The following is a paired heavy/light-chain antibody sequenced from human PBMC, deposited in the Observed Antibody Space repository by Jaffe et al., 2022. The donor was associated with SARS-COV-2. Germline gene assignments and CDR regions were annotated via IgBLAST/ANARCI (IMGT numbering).Heavy chain of an antibody. Sequence: QITLKESDPTLVKPTQTLTLTCSFSGFSLSTSGVGVGWIRQPPGQALEWLALIYWDDDKRYSPSLESRLTITKDTSKNQVVLTMTNMDPVDTATYYCAHTVYGSGNSFDYWGQGTVVTVSS. CDR3: AHTVYGSGNSFDY. CDR1: GFSLSTSGVG. CDR2: IYWDDDK. J-gene: IGHJ4*02. D-gene: IGHD3-10*01. V-gene: IGHV2-5*02.
Light chain of an antibody. V-gene: IGKV1-12*01. CDR3: QQAHSFPPT. CDR2: AAS. J-gene: IGKJ5*01. CDR1: QGIRSW. Sequence: DIQMTQSPSSVSASVGDRVTITCRASQGIRSWLAWYQQKPAKAPKLLISAASSLQGGVPSRFSGSGSGTDFTLTISSLQPEDFATYYCQQAHSFPPTFGQGTRLEI.